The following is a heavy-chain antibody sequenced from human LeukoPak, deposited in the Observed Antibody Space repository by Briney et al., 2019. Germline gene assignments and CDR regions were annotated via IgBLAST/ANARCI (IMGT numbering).Heavy chain of an antibody. J-gene: IGHJ3*02. CDR3: AKAGVELATISPFDI. V-gene: IGHV3-23*01. D-gene: IGHD5-24*01. Sequence: PGGSLRLSCAASGFTFGNYAMSWVRRAPGKGLDWVSAISGPAFTTYYADSVKGRFTVSGDNSKETLYLQMNSLTAEDTAVYYCAKAGVELATISPFDIWGQGTMVTVSS. CDR2: ISGPAFTT. CDR1: GFTFGNYA.